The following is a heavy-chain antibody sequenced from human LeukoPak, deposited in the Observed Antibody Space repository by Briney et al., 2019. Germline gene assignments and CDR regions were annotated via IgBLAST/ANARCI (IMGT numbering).Heavy chain of an antibody. D-gene: IGHD6-13*01. V-gene: IGHV3-23*01. CDR2: ISGSGGST. CDR1: GFTFSSYA. Sequence: GGSLRLSCAASGFTFSSYAMSWVRQAPGKGLEWVSAISGSGGSTYYADSVKGRFTISRDNSKNTLYLQMNSLRAEDTAVYYCAKVLGEQLGIAAAGFDYWGQGTLVTVSS. CDR3: AKVLGEQLGIAAAGFDY. J-gene: IGHJ4*02.